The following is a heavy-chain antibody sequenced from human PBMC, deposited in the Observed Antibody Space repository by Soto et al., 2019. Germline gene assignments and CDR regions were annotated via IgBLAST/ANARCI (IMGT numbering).Heavy chain of an antibody. J-gene: IGHJ6*04. CDR1: GFTFSNYG. D-gene: IGHD1-26*01. CDR2: IWHDGNNK. Sequence: GGSLRLSCAASGFTFSNYGMHWVRQAPGKGLEWVAIIWHDGNNKYYADSVRGRFIISRDNSKNRLYLQMNSLRAEDTAVYYCASDLVGASDSYGLDVWGEGTPATVSS. V-gene: IGHV3-33*01. CDR3: ASDLVGASDSYGLDV.